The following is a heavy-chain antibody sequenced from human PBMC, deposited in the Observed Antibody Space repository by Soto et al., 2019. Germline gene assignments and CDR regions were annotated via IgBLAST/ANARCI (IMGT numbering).Heavy chain of an antibody. V-gene: IGHV3-9*01. Sequence: GGSLRLSCAASGFTFDDYAMHWVRQAPGKGLEWVSGISWNSGSIGYADSVKGRFTISRDNAKNSLYLQMNSLRAEDTALYYCAKDRPYSGYDYEFDYWGQGTLVTVSS. J-gene: IGHJ4*02. CDR1: GFTFDDYA. CDR3: AKDRPYSGYDYEFDY. CDR2: ISWNSGSI. D-gene: IGHD5-12*01.